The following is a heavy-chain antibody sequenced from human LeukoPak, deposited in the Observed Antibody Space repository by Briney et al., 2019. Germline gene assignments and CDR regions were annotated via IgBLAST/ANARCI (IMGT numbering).Heavy chain of an antibody. CDR3: AKGPGFYFDY. CDR1: GFTFSSYG. CDR2: IRYDGSDK. J-gene: IGHJ4*02. Sequence: GGSLRLSCAASGFTFSSYGMHWVRQAPGKGLGWVAFIRYDGSDKYYADSVKGRFTISRDNSKNTLYLQMHSLRAEDTAVYYCAKGPGFYFDYWGQGTLVTVSS. V-gene: IGHV3-30*02.